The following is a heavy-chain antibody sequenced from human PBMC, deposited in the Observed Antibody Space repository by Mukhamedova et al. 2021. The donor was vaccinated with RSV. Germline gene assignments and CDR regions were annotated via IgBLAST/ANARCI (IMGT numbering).Heavy chain of an antibody. CDR3: ARGIRAYCSSTSCQSY. D-gene: IGHD2-2*01. CDR2: INPSPGST. Sequence: VRQAPGQGLEWMGIINPSPGSTTYAQKFQGRVTMTRDTSTSTVYMELSSLTSEDTAVYYCARGIRAYCSSTSCQSYWGQGALVTV. J-gene: IGHJ4*02. V-gene: IGHV1-46*01.